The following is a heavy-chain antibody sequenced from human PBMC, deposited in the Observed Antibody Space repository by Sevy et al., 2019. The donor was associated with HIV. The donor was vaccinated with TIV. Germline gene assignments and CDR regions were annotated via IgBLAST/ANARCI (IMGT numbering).Heavy chain of an antibody. V-gene: IGHV3-30*04. CDR3: ARGGYYYDNAAYYALDS. Sequence: GGSLRLSCTVSGFIFSNFAMHWVHQAPGKGLEWVAVTSYDGSHKYYADSVKGRFTVSRDNSKNTLYLQMNNVRVEDTAVYYCARGGYYYDNAAYYALDSWGQGTLVIVSS. CDR2: TSYDGSHK. D-gene: IGHD3-22*01. J-gene: IGHJ4*02. CDR1: GFIFSNFA.